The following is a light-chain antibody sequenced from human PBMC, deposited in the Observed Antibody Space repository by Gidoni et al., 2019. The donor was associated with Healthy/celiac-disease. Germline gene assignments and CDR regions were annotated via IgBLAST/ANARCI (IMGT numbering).Light chain of an antibody. CDR1: SCSIASNY. V-gene: IGLV6-57*04. CDR3: QSYDSSNVV. CDR2: EDN. J-gene: IGLJ2*01. Sequence: NFMLTQPPSVSESPGKPVTISCTRSSCSIASNYVQWYQQRPGSAPTTVIYEDNQRPSGVPDRFSGSIDSSSNSASLTISGLKTEDEADYYCQSYDSSNVVFGGGTKLTVL.